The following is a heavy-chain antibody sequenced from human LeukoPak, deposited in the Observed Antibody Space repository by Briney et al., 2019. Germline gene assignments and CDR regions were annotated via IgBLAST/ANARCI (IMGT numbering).Heavy chain of an antibody. Sequence: GGSLRLSCAASGFTFSNYWMHWVRQAPGKGLVWISGISTDATSTRYADSVKGRFTISRENAKNTVYLQMNSLRAEDTAVYYCARVSGWDPFDNWGQGTLVTVSA. D-gene: IGHD6-19*01. CDR1: GFTFSNYW. J-gene: IGHJ4*02. V-gene: IGHV3-74*01. CDR2: ISTDATST. CDR3: ARVSGWDPFDN.